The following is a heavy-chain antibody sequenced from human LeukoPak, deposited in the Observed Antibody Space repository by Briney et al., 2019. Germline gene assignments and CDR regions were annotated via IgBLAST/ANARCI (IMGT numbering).Heavy chain of an antibody. CDR2: ISYDGGNK. CDR1: GFTFSSYG. J-gene: IGHJ2*01. CDR3: ARAGGGPTTLYWYFDL. D-gene: IGHD1-7*01. Sequence: GGSLRLSCVASGFTFSSYGMSWIRQAPGKGLEWVAVISYDGGNKYYADSVKGRFTISRDNSKNTVYLQMNSLRAEDTAVYYCARAGGGPTTLYWYFDLWGRGTLVTVSS. V-gene: IGHV3-30*03.